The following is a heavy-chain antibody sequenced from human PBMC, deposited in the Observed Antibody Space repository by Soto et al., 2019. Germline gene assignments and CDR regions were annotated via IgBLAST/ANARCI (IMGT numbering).Heavy chain of an antibody. Sequence: GGSLRLSCAASGFTFSSYSMNWVRQAPGKGLEWVSYISSSGSTIYYADSVKGRFTISRDNAKNSLYLQMNSPRDDDTAVYYCARGRGYCGGTNCYLDYWGQGALVTVSS. D-gene: IGHD2-21*01. J-gene: IGHJ4*02. CDR3: ARGRGYCGGTNCYLDY. V-gene: IGHV3-48*02. CDR1: GFTFSSYS. CDR2: ISSSGSTI.